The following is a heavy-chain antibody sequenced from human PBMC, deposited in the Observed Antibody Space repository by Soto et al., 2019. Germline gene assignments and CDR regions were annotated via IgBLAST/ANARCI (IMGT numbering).Heavy chain of an antibody. CDR1: GLTFSSYA. CDR2: ISGSGGST. CDR3: AKDLVTLIVVLTRGSFDY. D-gene: IGHD3-22*01. Sequence: EVQLLESGGGLVQPGGSLRLSCAASGLTFSSYAMSWVRQAPGKGLEWGSGISGSGGSTYYADSVKGRFTISRDNSMNTLYLQINRLRAEDTAVYYCAKDLVTLIVVLTRGSFDYWGQGKLVTVSS. J-gene: IGHJ4*02. V-gene: IGHV3-23*01.